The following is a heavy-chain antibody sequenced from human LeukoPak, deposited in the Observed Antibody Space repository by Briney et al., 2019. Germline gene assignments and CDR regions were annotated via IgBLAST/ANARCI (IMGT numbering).Heavy chain of an antibody. CDR2: IYLGDSDT. V-gene: IGHV5-51*01. CDR3: ARQKVTSFDY. CDR1: GYTFTNYW. D-gene: IGHD5-18*01. J-gene: IGHJ4*02. Sequence: GESLQISSQGSGYTFTNYWIGWARPMPGKGLEWMGIIYLGDSDTRYSPSLQGQVTIPAAKSISADYLEWSSLKASDTAMYYCARQKVTSFDYWGQGTLVMVSS.